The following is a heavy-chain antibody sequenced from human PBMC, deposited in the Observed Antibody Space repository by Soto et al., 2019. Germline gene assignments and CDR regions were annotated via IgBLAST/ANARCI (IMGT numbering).Heavy chain of an antibody. D-gene: IGHD6-6*01. V-gene: IGHV1-69*02. J-gene: IGHJ6*03. CDR2: IIPNLGIA. CDR3: ARARSSSPPDYYMDV. CDR1: GGTFSSYT. Sequence: GASVKVSCKASGGTFSSYTISWVRQAPGQGLEWMGRIIPNLGIANYAQKFQGRVTITADRSTSTAYMELSSLRSEDTAVYYCARARSSSPPDYYMDVWGKGTTVTVSS.